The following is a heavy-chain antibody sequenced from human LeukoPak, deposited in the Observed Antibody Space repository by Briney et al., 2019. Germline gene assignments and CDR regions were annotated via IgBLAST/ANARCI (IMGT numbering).Heavy chain of an antibody. V-gene: IGHV3-66*01. D-gene: IGHD5-12*01. Sequence: GGSLTLSCTVSGFTDNGTHMSWLPQAPGKAREWLIVIYSGGNTYYSDSVKGRFAISRDTSKNILYLQINSLRAEATAVYCGARGLYGGHAGLFDSWGQGTLVTVSS. CDR3: ARGLYGGHAGLFDS. J-gene: IGHJ4*02. CDR2: IYSGGNT. CDR1: GFTDNGTH.